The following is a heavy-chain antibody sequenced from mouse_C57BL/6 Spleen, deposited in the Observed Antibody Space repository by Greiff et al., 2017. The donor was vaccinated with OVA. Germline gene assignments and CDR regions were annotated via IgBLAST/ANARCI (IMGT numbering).Heavy chain of an antibody. CDR3: ARRGLGRNYYAMDY. D-gene: IGHD4-1*01. Sequence: VQLQQSGPELVKPGASVKISCKASGYSFTGYYMNWVKQSPEKSLEWIGEINPSTGGTTYNQKFKAKATLTVDKSSSTAYMQLKSLTSEDSAVYYCARRGLGRNYYAMDYWGQGTSVTVSS. CDR2: INPSTGGT. J-gene: IGHJ4*01. V-gene: IGHV1-42*01. CDR1: GYSFTGYY.